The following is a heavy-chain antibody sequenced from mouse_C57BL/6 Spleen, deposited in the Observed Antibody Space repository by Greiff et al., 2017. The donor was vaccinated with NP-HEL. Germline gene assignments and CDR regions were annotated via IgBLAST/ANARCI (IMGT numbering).Heavy chain of an antibody. CDR1: GYTFTSYW. V-gene: IGHV1-64*01. CDR2: IHPNSGST. D-gene: IGHD2-5*01. J-gene: IGHJ4*01. CDR3: ASLSNYDAMDY. Sequence: QVQLQQSGAELVKPGASVKLSCKASGYTFTSYWMHWVKQRPGQGLEWIGMIHPNSGSTNYNEKFKSKATLTVGKSSSTAYMQLSSLTSEDSAVYYCASLSNYDAMDYWGQGTSVTVSS.